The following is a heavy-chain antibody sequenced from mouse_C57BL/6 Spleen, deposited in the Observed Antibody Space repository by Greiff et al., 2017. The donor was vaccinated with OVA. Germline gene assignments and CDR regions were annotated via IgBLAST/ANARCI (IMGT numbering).Heavy chain of an antibody. Sequence: QVQLQQPGAELVKPGASVKLSCKASGYTFTSYWMHCVKQRPGQGLEWIGMIHPNSGSTNYNEKFKSKATLTVDKSSSTAYMQLSSLTSEDSAVDYCARHSSGYVFAYWGQGTLVTVSA. D-gene: IGHD3-2*02. CDR2: IHPNSGST. V-gene: IGHV1-64*01. J-gene: IGHJ3*01. CDR3: ARHSSGYVFAY. CDR1: GYTFTSYW.